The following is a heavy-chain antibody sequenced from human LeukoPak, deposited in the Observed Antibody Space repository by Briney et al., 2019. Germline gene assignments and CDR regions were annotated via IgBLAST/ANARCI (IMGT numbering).Heavy chain of an antibody. Sequence: PSETLSLTCAVYGGSFSGYYWSWIRQPPGKGLEWIGEINHSGSTNYNPSLKSRVTMSVDTSKNQFSLKLSSVTAADTAVYYCARGRSIAARQGTNYYYYMDVWGKGTTVTVSS. J-gene: IGHJ6*03. V-gene: IGHV4-34*01. D-gene: IGHD6-6*01. CDR2: INHSGST. CDR1: GGSFSGYY. CDR3: ARGRSIAARQGTNYYYYMDV.